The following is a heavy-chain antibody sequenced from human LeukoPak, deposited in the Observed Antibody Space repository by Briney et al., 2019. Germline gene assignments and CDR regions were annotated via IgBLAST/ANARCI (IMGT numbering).Heavy chain of an antibody. V-gene: IGHV1-46*01. CDR3: ARDPDPDYGDY. J-gene: IGHJ4*02. Sequence: ASVKVSCEASGYTLTSYGINWMRQAPGQGLEWMGIINPSGGSTSYAQKFQGRVTMTRDTSTSTVYMELSSLRSEDTAVYYCARDPDPDYGDYWGQGTLVTVSS. CDR1: GYTLTSYG. CDR2: INPSGGST.